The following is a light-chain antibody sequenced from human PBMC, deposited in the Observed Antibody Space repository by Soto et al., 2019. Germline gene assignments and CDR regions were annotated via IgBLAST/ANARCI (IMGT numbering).Light chain of an antibody. CDR3: QQYDNLPIT. CDR1: QDISNY. V-gene: IGKV1-33*01. Sequence: DIQMTQSPSSLSASVGDRVTITWQASQDISNYLNLYQQKPGKAPKLLIYDASNLETGVPSRFSGSGSGTDFTFTISSLQPEDIATYYCQQYDNLPITFGQGTRLEIK. J-gene: IGKJ5*01. CDR2: DAS.